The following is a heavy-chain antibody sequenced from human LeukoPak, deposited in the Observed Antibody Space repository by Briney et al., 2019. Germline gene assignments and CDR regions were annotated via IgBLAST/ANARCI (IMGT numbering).Heavy chain of an antibody. CDR2: ISWNSGSI. D-gene: IGHD3-22*01. V-gene: IGHV3-9*01. CDR1: GFTFDDYA. J-gene: IGHJ4*02. CDR3: AKAQYYYDSSGLHFDY. Sequence: GRSLRLSCAASGFTFDDYAMHWVRQAPGKGLEWVSGISWNSGSIGYADSVKGRFTISRDNAENSLYLQMNSLRAEDTALYYCAKAQYYYDSSGLHFDYWGQGTLVTVSS.